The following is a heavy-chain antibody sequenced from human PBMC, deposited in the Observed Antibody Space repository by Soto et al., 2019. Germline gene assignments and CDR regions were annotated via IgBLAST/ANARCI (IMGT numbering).Heavy chain of an antibody. J-gene: IGHJ4*02. V-gene: IGHV3-21*04. CDR1: GFTFSSYS. CDR3: VKASDGAWPYYFDS. CDR2: ISSNSSFI. D-gene: IGHD5-12*01. Sequence: GSLRLSCAASGFTFSSYSMNWVRQAPGKGLEWVSSISSNSSFIHYPDSMRGRFTISRVNSENTIFLQMHSLRVEDSVVYFCVKASDGAWPYYFDSWGQGTLVTVSS.